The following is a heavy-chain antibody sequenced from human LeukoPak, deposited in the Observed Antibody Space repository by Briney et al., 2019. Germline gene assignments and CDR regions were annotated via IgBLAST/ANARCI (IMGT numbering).Heavy chain of an antibody. CDR1: GFTFSSYS. Sequence: GGSLRLSCAASGFTFSSYSMNWVRQAPGRGLEWVSSISSSSSYIYYADSVKGRFTISRDNAKNSLYLQMNSLRAEDTAVYYCARGDQQLVLSAFDIWGQGTMVTVSS. V-gene: IGHV3-21*01. CDR2: ISSSSSYI. CDR3: ARGDQQLVLSAFDI. J-gene: IGHJ3*02. D-gene: IGHD6-13*01.